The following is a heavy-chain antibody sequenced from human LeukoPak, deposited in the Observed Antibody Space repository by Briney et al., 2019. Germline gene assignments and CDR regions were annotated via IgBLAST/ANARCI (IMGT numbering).Heavy chain of an antibody. CDR3: ARDGNWNYPLYYFDY. CDR1: GYTFTGYY. V-gene: IGHV1-2*02. CDR2: INPNSGGT. D-gene: IGHD1-7*01. Sequence: GSVKVSRKASGYTFTGYYMHWVRQAPGQGLEWMGWINPNSGGTNYAQKFQGRVTMTRDTSISTAYMELSRLRSDDTAVYYCARDGNWNYPLYYFDYWGQGTLVTVSS. J-gene: IGHJ4*02.